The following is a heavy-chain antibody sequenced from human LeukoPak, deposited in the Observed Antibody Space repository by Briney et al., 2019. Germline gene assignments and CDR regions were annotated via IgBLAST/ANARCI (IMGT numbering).Heavy chain of an antibody. D-gene: IGHD5/OR15-5a*01. J-gene: IGHJ6*03. CDR1: GGSISSYY. CDR2: IFYSGST. V-gene: IGHV4-59*12. CDR3: ARVSSNYYTYYMDV. Sequence: SETLSLTCTVSGGSISSYYWSWIRQPPGKGLEWIGYIFYSGSTYYNPSHRSRLTISVDTSKNQFSLKLSSVTAADTAVYYCARVSSNYYTYYMDVWGKGTPVTVSS.